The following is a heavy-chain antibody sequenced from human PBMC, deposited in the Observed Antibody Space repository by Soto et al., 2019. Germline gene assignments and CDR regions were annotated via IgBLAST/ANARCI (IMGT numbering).Heavy chain of an antibody. Sequence: QVQLVQSGAEVKKPGASVKVSCKASGYTFTSYDINWVRQATGQGLEWMGWMNPNSGNTGYAQKFQGRVTMTRDTXIRTAYVELSRLRSEDTAVYYCARDYNGSGGSRGYWGQGTLVTVSS. CDR1: GYTFTSYD. CDR3: ARDYNGSGGSRGY. V-gene: IGHV1-8*01. D-gene: IGHD3-10*01. CDR2: MNPNSGNT. J-gene: IGHJ4*02.